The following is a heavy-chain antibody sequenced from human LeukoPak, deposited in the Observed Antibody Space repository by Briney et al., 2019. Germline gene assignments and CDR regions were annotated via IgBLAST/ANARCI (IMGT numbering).Heavy chain of an antibody. CDR3: ARWGAGRTADY. CDR1: GFTFSSYS. CDR2: ISSSSSTI. J-gene: IGHJ4*02. Sequence: GGSLRLSCAASGFTFSSYSMNWVRQAPGKGLEWVSYISSSSSTIYYADSVKGRFTISRDNAKNSLYLQMNSLRVEDTATYHCARWGAGRTADYWGQGTQVTVSS. D-gene: IGHD1-26*01. V-gene: IGHV3-48*01.